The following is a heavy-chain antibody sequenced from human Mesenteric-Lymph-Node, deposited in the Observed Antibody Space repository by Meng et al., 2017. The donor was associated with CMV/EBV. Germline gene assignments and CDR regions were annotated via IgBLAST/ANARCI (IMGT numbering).Heavy chain of an antibody. Sequence: SETLSLTCTVSGGSISSSSYYWAWIRQPPGKGLEWIGSIYYSGSTYYNPSLKSRVTISVDTSKNQFSLKLSSVTAADTAVYYCASCSGRIRLGAFDIWGQGTMVTVSS. D-gene: IGHD2-15*01. J-gene: IGHJ3*02. CDR1: GGSISSSSYY. CDR3: ASCSGRIRLGAFDI. V-gene: IGHV4-39*07. CDR2: IYYSGST.